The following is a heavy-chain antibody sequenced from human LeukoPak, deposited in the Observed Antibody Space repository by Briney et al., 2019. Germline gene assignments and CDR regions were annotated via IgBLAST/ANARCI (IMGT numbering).Heavy chain of an antibody. Sequence: GGSLRLSCAASGFTFSSYAMSWVRQAPGKGLEWVSAISGSGGSTYYADSVKGRFTISRDNSKNTLYLQMNSLRAEDTAVYYCAKDFAPTYSSGWERWGQGTLVTVSS. J-gene: IGHJ4*02. V-gene: IGHV3-23*01. CDR2: ISGSGGST. D-gene: IGHD6-19*01. CDR3: AKDFAPTYSSGWER. CDR1: GFTFSSYA.